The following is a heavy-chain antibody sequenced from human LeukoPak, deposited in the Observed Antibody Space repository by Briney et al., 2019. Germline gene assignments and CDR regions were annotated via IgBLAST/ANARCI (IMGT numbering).Heavy chain of an antibody. CDR1: GGSFSGYY. CDR2: INHSGST. Sequence: KPSETLSLTCAVYGGSFSGYYWSWIRQPPGKGLEWIGEINHSGSTNYNPSLKSRVTISVDTSKNQFSLKLSSVTAADTAVYYCATRTSDSRGFDYWGQGTLVTVSS. D-gene: IGHD1-7*01. CDR3: ATRTSDSRGFDY. V-gene: IGHV4-34*01. J-gene: IGHJ4*02.